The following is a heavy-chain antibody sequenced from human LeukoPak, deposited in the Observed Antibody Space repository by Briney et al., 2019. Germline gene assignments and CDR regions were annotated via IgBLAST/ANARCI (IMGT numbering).Heavy chain of an antibody. CDR2: IIPIFGTA. CDR1: GGTFSSYA. CDR3: ATSPMGDYDSSGYY. Sequence: GASVKVSCKASGGTFSSYAINWVRQAPGQGLEWMGRIIPIFGTANYAQKFQGRVTITTDESTSTAYMELSSLRSEDTAVYYCATSPMGDYDSSGYYWGQGTLDTVSS. D-gene: IGHD3-22*01. V-gene: IGHV1-69*05. J-gene: IGHJ4*02.